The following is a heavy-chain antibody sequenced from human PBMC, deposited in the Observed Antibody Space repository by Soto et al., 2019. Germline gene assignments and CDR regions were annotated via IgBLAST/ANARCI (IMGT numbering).Heavy chain of an antibody. CDR2: ISYDGSNK. V-gene: IGHV3-30*18. CDR3: AKERSGYVPH. D-gene: IGHD5-12*01. Sequence: GGSLRLSCAASGFTFSSYGMHWVRQAPGKGLEWVAVISYDGSNKYYADSVKGRFTISRDNSKNTLYLQMNSLGAEDTAVYYCAKERSGYVPHWGQGTLVTVSS. CDR1: GFTFSSYG. J-gene: IGHJ4*02.